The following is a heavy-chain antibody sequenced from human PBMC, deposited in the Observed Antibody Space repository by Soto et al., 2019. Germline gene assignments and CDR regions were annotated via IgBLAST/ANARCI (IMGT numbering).Heavy chain of an antibody. V-gene: IGHV4-30-4*01. J-gene: IGHJ5*02. D-gene: IGHD3-10*01. Sequence: SETLSLTCTVSGGSISSYYWSWIRQPPGKGLEWIGYIYYSGSTYYNPSLKSRVTISVDTSKNQFSLKLSSVTAADTAVYYCARDYYGSGSYHNWFDPWGQGTLVTVSS. CDR3: ARDYYGSGSYHNWFDP. CDR1: GGSISSYY. CDR2: IYYSGST.